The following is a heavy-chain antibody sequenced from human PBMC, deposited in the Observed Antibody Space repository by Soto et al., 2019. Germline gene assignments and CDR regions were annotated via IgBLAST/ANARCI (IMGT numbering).Heavy chain of an antibody. J-gene: IGHJ4*02. D-gene: IGHD3-10*01. Sequence: QVQLVQSGAEVKKPGASVKVSCKASGYTFTSYDINWVRQATGQGLEWMGWMNPNSGNTGYAQKCQGRVTXTRGTXXSTAYMELSSLRSEDTAVYYCATLSMVRGVYYFDYWGQGTLVTVSS. CDR2: MNPNSGNT. V-gene: IGHV1-8*01. CDR1: GYTFTSYD. CDR3: ATLSMVRGVYYFDY.